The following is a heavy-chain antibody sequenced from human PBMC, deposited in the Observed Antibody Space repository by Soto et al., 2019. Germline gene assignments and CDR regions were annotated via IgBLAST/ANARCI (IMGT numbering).Heavy chain of an antibody. V-gene: IGHV4-59*01. Sequence: NPXETLSLPFTVCGGFISNYYWSWIRQPPGKGLEWIGYIFYSGSTDYNPSLKSRVTVSVDTSKNQFSLKLNSVTAADTAMYYCARGKWLTLRPFYFDYWGQGTLVTVSS. J-gene: IGHJ4*02. CDR2: IFYSGST. D-gene: IGHD6-19*01. CDR3: ARGKWLTLRPFYFDY. CDR1: GGFISNYY.